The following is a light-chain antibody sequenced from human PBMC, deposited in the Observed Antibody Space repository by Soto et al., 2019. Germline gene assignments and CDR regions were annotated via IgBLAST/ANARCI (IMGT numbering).Light chain of an antibody. CDR3: QHYNNWPPWT. V-gene: IGKV3-15*01. J-gene: IGKJ1*01. CDR1: QSVSSN. Sequence: EIVMTQSPATLSVSPGERATLSCRASQSVSSNLAWYQQKPGQAPRLLIYAASTRATGIPARFSGSGSGTDFTLTISSLQSEDFAVYYCQHYNNWPPWTFGQVTKVEIK. CDR2: AAS.